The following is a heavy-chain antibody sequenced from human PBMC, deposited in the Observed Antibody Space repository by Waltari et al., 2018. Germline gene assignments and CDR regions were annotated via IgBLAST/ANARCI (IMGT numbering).Heavy chain of an antibody. CDR1: GGSISSGSYY. CDR2: IYTSGGT. J-gene: IGHJ4*02. CDR3: ARDWIAVAGTVD. Sequence: QVQLQESGPGLVKPSQTLSLTCTVSGGSISSGSYYWSWIRQPAGKGLEWIGRIYTSGGTNDNPSLKSRVTISVDTSKNQFSLKLSSVTAADTAVYYCARDWIAVAGTVDWGQGTLVTVSS. D-gene: IGHD6-19*01. V-gene: IGHV4-61*02.